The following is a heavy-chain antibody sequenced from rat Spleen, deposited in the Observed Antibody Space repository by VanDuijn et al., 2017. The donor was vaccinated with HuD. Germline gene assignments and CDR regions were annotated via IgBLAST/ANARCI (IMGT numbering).Heavy chain of an antibody. V-gene: IGHV3-4*01. CDR3: ARKAIRGFEC. CDR2: ISYSGST. Sequence: EIQLQESGPGLVKPSQSLSLTCSVTGYTITSGYDWSWIRTFPGNKMEWMGYISYSGSTNYNPSLKSRISITRDTSKNQFFLQLNSVTTEDTATYYCARKAIRGFECWGQGVMVTVSS. J-gene: IGHJ2*01. CDR1: GYTITSGY. D-gene: IGHD4-3*01.